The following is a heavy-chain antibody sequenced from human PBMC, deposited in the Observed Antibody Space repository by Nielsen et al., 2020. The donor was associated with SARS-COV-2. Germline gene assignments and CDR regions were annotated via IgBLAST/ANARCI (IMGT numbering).Heavy chain of an antibody. CDR2: ISTSGSGT. CDR1: GFTFSSYA. D-gene: IGHD3-10*01. J-gene: IGHJ6*02. V-gene: IGHV3-23*01. Sequence: GESLKISCAASGFTFSSYAMSWVRQAPGKGLEWVSSISTSGSGTYYADSVKGRFTISRDNSKNTLYLEMNSLRVEDTALYYCAKGDSRLSWFGELALYYHYYGMDVWGQGTTVTVSS. CDR3: AKGDSRLSWFGELALYYHYYGMDV.